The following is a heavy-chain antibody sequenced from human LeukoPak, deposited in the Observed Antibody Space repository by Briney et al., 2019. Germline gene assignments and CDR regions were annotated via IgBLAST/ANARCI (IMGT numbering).Heavy chain of an antibody. CDR3: ARPSGYTSGWFGY. CDR2: SNSDGSST. J-gene: IGHJ4*02. D-gene: IGHD6-19*01. V-gene: IGHV3-74*01. Sequence: PGGSLRLSCAASGFTFSRYWMHWVRQAPGKGLVWVSHSNSDGSSTSYADSVKGRSTISRDNAKDTLYLQMNSLRADDTAVYYCARPSGYTSGWFGYWGQGTLVTVSS. CDR1: GFTFSRYW.